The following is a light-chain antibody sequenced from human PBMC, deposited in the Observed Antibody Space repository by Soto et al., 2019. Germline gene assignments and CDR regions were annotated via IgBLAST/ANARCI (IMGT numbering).Light chain of an antibody. J-gene: IGKJ2*01. Sequence: EIVLTQSPGTLSLSPGERATLSCRASQTVGNNYLAWFQQKPGQTPRLVIYNAFSRDAGIPDRFSGSGSGTDFTLTISRLEPEDFAVYYCHQYAFSPLTFGQGTKLEIK. CDR1: QTVGNNY. V-gene: IGKV3-20*01. CDR3: HQYAFSPLT. CDR2: NAF.